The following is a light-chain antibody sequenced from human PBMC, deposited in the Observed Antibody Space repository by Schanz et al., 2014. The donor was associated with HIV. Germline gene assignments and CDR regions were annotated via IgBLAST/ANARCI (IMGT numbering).Light chain of an antibody. Sequence: EIVLTQSPGTLSLSPGERGTLSCRASQSVKSNFIGWYQQKPGQAPRLLIFGASNRAIGIPDRFSGSESGTDFTLTISRLEPEDFAVYYCQQYGSSPWTFGQGTKVEIK. V-gene: IGKV3-20*01. CDR3: QQYGSSPWT. CDR1: QSVKSNF. J-gene: IGKJ1*01. CDR2: GAS.